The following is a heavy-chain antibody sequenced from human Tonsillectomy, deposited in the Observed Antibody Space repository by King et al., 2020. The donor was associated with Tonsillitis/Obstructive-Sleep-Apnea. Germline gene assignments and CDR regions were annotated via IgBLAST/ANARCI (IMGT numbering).Heavy chain of an antibody. CDR2: INTNTGNP. J-gene: IGHJ5*02. Sequence: QLVQSGSELKKPGASVKVSCKASGYTFTSYAMNWVRQAPGQGLEWMGWINTNTGNPTYAQCFTGRFVFSLDTSVSTAYLQISSLKAEDTAVYYCARVGTSWGPNWFDPWGQGTLVTVSS. CDR1: GYTFTSYA. D-gene: IGHD2-2*01. CDR3: ARVGTSWGPNWFDP. V-gene: IGHV7-4-1*02.